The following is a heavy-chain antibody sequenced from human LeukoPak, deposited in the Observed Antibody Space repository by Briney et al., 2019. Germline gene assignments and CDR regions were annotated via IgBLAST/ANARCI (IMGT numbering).Heavy chain of an antibody. CDR1: GYTLTELS. V-gene: IGHV1-24*01. J-gene: IGHJ6*03. CDR2: FDPEDGET. D-gene: IGHD6-6*01. Sequence: ASVKVSCKVSGYTLTELSMHWVRQAPGKGLEWMGGFDPEDGETIYAQKFQGRVTMTEDTSTDTAYMELSSLRSEDTAVYYCARTGGGGSIAVRLHYYYMDVWGKGTTVTVSS. CDR3: ARTGGGGSIAVRLHYYYMDV.